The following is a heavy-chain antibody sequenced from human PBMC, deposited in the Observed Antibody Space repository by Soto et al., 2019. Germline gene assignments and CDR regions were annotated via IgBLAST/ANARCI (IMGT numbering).Heavy chain of an antibody. V-gene: IGHV5-51*01. J-gene: IGHJ5*02. Sequence: EVQLVQSGAEVRKPGESLKISCMGSGYTFTDYWIGWVRQMPGKGLEWMGIIYPDDSDVRYSPSFQGQVTMSVDKSSNTAYLQWTSLKDSDNAIYYCGRQSSDTYSDYFDPWGQGTLVTVSS. D-gene: IGHD2-15*01. CDR3: GRQSSDTYSDYFDP. CDR1: GYTFTDYW. CDR2: IYPDDSDV.